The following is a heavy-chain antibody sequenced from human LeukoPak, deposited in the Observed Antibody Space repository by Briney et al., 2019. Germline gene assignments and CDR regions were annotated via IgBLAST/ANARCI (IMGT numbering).Heavy chain of an antibody. Sequence: GGSLRLSCAASGFTFSSYSMNWVRQAPGKGLEWVSYISSSSSTIYYADSVKGRFTISRDNAKNSLYLQMNSLRAEDTAVYYCAKDTSRGFTFWGQGTLVTVSS. J-gene: IGHJ4*02. CDR1: GFTFSSYS. D-gene: IGHD3-10*01. CDR3: AKDTSRGFTF. CDR2: ISSSSSTI. V-gene: IGHV3-48*04.